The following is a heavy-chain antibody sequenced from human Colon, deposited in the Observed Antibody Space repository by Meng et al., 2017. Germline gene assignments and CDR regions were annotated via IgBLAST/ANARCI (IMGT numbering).Heavy chain of an antibody. CDR3: ARVSVNYDFWSGYYNYFDY. V-gene: IGHV3-48*03. CDR1: GFTFSSYE. Sequence: GESLKISCAASGFTFSSYEMNWVRQAPGKGLEWVSYISSSGSTIYYADSVKGRFTISRDNAKNSLYLQVNSLRAEDTAVYYCARVSVNYDFWSGYYNYFDYWGQGTLVTVSS. D-gene: IGHD3-3*01. CDR2: ISSSGSTI. J-gene: IGHJ4*02.